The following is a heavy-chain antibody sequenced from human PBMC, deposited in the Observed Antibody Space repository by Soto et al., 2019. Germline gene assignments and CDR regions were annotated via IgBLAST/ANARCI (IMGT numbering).Heavy chain of an antibody. Sequence: GVSLRLSCAASGFTFSSYSMNWVRQAPGKGLEWVSSISSSSSYIYYADSVKGRFTISRDNAKNSLYLQMKSLRAEDTAVYYCAREIVWGAVALDYLGQGRLVTAS. CDR2: ISSSSSYI. V-gene: IGHV3-21*01. CDR3: AREIVWGAVALDY. D-gene: IGHD6-19*01. J-gene: IGHJ4*02. CDR1: GFTFSSYS.